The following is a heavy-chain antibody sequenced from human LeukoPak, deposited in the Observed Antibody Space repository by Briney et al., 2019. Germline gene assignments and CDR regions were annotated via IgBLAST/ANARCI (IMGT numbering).Heavy chain of an antibody. J-gene: IGHJ6*02. CDR3: ARARPKGQVGSRSPKKNYYYYGMDV. D-gene: IGHD6-13*01. CDR2: IYYSGST. CDR1: GGSISSSSYY. Sequence: SETLSLTCTVSGGSISSSSYYWGWIRQPPGKGLEWIGSIYYSGSTYYNPSLKSRVTISVDTSKNQFSLKLSSVTAADTAVYYCARARPKGQVGSRSPKKNYYYYGMDVWGQGTTVTVSS. V-gene: IGHV4-39*01.